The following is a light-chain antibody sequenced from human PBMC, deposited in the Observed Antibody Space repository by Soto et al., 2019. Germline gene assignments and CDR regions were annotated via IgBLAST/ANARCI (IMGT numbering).Light chain of an antibody. CDR3: QQYHDWPLS. CDR2: GSS. J-gene: IGKJ4*01. CDR1: ETVNNN. Sequence: ERVMTQSPGTVSVSPGERATLSCRASETVNNNLAWYQQKPGQAPRLLIYGSSTRATGIPARFSGSGSGTDFTLTISSLQSEYFAVYYCQQYHDWPLSFGGGTKVEIK. V-gene: IGKV3-15*01.